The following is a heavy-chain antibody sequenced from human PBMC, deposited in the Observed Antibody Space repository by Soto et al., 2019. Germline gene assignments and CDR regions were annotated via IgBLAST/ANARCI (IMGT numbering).Heavy chain of an antibody. Sequence: EVQLVESGGGLVQPGGSLRLSCVGSGFTLSSYWMSWARQAPGKGLEWLANIKQDGSEQHYVDSVKGRFSISRDNAQNSLFLHMSSLRDEDTAVYYCARGSSLNYWGEGTLVIVSS. D-gene: IGHD6-13*01. V-gene: IGHV3-7*01. CDR3: ARGSSLNY. CDR2: IKQDGSEQ. J-gene: IGHJ4*02. CDR1: GFTLSSYW.